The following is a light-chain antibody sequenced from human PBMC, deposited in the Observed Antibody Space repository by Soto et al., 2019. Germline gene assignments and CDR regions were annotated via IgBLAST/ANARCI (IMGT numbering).Light chain of an antibody. CDR3: SSYAGSSNLV. CDR2: EVN. J-gene: IGLJ2*01. CDR1: SSDVGDYDY. Sequence: QSVLTQPPSTSGSPGQSVTISCTGTSSDVGDYDYVSWYQQHPGKAPKLMIYEVNKRPSGVPDRFSGSKSGNTASLTVSGLQAEDEADYHCSSYAGSSNLVFGGGTKLTVL. V-gene: IGLV2-8*01.